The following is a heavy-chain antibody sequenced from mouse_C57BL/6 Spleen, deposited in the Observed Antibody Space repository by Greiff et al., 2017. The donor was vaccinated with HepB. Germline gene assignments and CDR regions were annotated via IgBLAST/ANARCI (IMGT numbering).Heavy chain of an antibody. CDR1: GYTFTDYY. CDR2: INPNNGGT. V-gene: IGHV1-26*01. Sequence: VQLQQSGPELVKPGASVKISCKASGYTFTDYYMNWVKQSHGKSLEWIGDINPNNGGTSYNQKFKGKATLTVDKSSSTAYMELRSLTSEDSAVYYCARWGYYGSDYWGQGTTLTVSS. D-gene: IGHD1-1*01. CDR3: ARWGYYGSDY. J-gene: IGHJ2*01.